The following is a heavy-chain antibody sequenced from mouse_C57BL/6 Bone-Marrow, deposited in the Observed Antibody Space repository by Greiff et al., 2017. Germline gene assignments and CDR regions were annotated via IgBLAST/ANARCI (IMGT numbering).Heavy chain of an antibody. D-gene: IGHD2-5*01. CDR3: TAGGSNFSLDY. J-gene: IGHJ4*01. CDR2: IDPANGGT. CDR1: GFTITDYY. V-gene: IGHV14-4*01. Sequence: VQLKESGAELVRPGASVKLSCTASGFTITDYYMHWVKQRPEQGLEWIGWIDPANGGTEYASKFQGKATITADTSSNTAYLQLSSLTSEDTAVYYCTAGGSNFSLDYWGRGTAVTVSS.